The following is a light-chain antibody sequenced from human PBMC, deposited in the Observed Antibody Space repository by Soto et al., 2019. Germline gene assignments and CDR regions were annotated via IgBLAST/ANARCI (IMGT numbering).Light chain of an antibody. J-gene: IGKJ4*01. CDR3: QQCRNWPLT. Sequence: EIVMTQSPATLSASPGEGATLSCKAGQNVYNNLAWYQQRPGQPPRLLIYDASTRATGISARFSGXXXGTXXXLTISSLQSEDFAVYFCQQCRNWPLTFGGGTKVEIK. CDR2: DAS. V-gene: IGKV3-15*01. CDR1: QNVYNN.